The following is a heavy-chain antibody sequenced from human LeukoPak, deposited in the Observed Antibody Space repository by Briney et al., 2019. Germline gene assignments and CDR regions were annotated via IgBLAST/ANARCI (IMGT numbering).Heavy chain of an antibody. CDR2: IYYSGST. CDR3: ARGVRWFRELTNWFTP. D-gene: IGHD3-10*01. V-gene: IGHV4-59*01. CDR1: GGPISSYY. J-gene: IGHJ5*01. Sequence: PSETLSHKCSVSGGPISSYYWSWIRQPPGKGLEWIGYIYYSGSTNYNPSLKSRVTISVDTSKNQFCLKLSSVTAADTAVYYCARGVRWFRELTNWFTPGAQGTLATVSS.